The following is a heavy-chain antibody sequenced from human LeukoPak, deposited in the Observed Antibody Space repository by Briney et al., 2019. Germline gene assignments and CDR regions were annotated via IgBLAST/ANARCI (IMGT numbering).Heavy chain of an antibody. CDR3: ARLVVVVAATPLGYFDY. CDR1: GGTFTNYG. Sequence: ASVKVSCKASGGTFTNYGISWVRQAPGQGLEWMGWISSYNGNTEYAQNLQGRVTMTRDTSTSTAYMELRNLRPDDAAIYYCARLVVVVAATPLGYFDYWGQGTLVTVSS. D-gene: IGHD2-15*01. CDR2: ISSYNGNT. J-gene: IGHJ4*02. V-gene: IGHV1-18*01.